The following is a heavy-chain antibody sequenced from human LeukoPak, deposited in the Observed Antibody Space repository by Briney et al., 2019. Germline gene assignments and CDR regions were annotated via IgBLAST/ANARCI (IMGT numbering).Heavy chain of an antibody. CDR3: ARDYYDSSGLDY. CDR1: GFTFSDYY. CDR2: MSTSDSPI. D-gene: IGHD3-22*01. Sequence: GGSLRLSCAASGFTFSDYYMSWIRQAPGKGLEWVSYMSTSDSPIYYTDSVKGRFTISRDNAKNSLYLQMNSLRAEDTAVYYCARDYYDSSGLDYWGQGTLVTVSS. V-gene: IGHV3-11*04. J-gene: IGHJ4*02.